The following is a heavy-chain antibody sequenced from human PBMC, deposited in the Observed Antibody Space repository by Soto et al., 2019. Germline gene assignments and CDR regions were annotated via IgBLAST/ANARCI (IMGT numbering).Heavy chain of an antibody. J-gene: IGHJ4*02. D-gene: IGHD3-10*01. CDR3: ARSPSLLWFGESGRTPPFDY. Sequence: PSETLSLTCTVSGGSISSRGYYWGWIRQPPGRGLEWIGTIYYSGSTNYNPSLKSRVTISVDTSKNQFSLKLSSVTAADTAVYYCARSPSLLWFGESGRTPPFDYWGQGTLVTVSS. V-gene: IGHV4-39*07. CDR2: IYYSGST. CDR1: GGSISSRGYY.